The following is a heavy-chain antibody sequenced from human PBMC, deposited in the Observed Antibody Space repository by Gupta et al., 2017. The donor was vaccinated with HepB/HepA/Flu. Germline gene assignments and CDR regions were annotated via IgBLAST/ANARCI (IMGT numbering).Heavy chain of an antibody. CDR1: GCSLSRRSHY. D-gene: IGHD2/OR15-2a*01. CDR3: ASGPWGEISFYPVGVDV. V-gene: IGHV4-39*01. Sequence: QLQLLELGPGLVSPSRTLSRSCTVAGCSLSRRSHYWGWLRAPPGKGLEWIGSFYYSGNTCYHPSLKSRVTRSADTSKNQFYLKLSPVAAADRAVYYCASGPWGEISFYPVGVDVWGQGTTVTVSS. J-gene: IGHJ6*02. CDR2: FYYSGNT.